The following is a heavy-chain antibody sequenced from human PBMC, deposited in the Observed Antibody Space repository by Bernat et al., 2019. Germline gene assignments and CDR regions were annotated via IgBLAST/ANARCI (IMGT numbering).Heavy chain of an antibody. CDR3: ATQGYYYDSSGLDLGY. J-gene: IGHJ4*02. CDR2: IIPIFGTA. D-gene: IGHD3-22*01. CDR1: GGTFSSYA. V-gene: IGHV1-69*12. Sequence: QVQLVQSGAEVKKPGSSVKVSCKASGGTFSSYAISWVRQAPGQGLEWMGGIIPIFGTANYAQKFQGRVTITADESTSTVYMELNSLRSEDTAVYYCATQGYYYDSSGLDLGYWGQGTLVTVSS.